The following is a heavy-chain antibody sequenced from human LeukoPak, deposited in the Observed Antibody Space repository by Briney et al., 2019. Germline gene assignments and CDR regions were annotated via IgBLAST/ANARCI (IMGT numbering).Heavy chain of an antibody. CDR2: IYYSGST. CDR3: ARCGSAWGDY. J-gene: IGHJ4*02. V-gene: IGHV4-39*01. CDR1: GGSISSSIYY. D-gene: IGHD5-12*01. Sequence: SETLSLTCTVSGGSISSSIYYWGWIRQPPGKGLEWIGSIYYSGSTYYNPSLKSRVTISVDTSKNQFSLKLSSVTAADTAVYYCARCGSAWGDYWGQGTLVTVSS.